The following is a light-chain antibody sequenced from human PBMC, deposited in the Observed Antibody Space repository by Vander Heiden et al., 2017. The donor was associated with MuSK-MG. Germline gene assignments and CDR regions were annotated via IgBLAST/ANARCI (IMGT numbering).Light chain of an antibody. J-gene: IGLJ3*02. CDR3: QSYDSSLRAWV. CDR1: SSNIGAGYD. Sequence: QSVLTQPPSVSGAPGQRVTISCTGSSSNIGAGYDVQWYPQLPGIAPKLLIYVNNNRPSGVPDRFSGSKSGTSASLAITGLQPEDEADYYCQSYDSSLRAWVFGGGTKLTVL. CDR2: VNN. V-gene: IGLV1-40*01.